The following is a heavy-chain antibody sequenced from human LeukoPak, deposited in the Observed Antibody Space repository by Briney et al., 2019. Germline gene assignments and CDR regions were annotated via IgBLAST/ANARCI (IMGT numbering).Heavy chain of an antibody. D-gene: IGHD3-10*01. CDR1: GFTFSSYN. J-gene: IGHJ4*02. V-gene: IGHV3-21*01. CDR3: ARDHYGSGSYYITLDY. CDR2: ISSSSSSI. Sequence: PGGSLRLSCAASGFTFSSYNMNWVRQAPGKGLEWVSSISSSSSSIYYADSVKGRFTISRDNAKNSLYLQMNSLRAEDTAVYYCARDHYGSGSYYITLDYWGQGTLVTVSS.